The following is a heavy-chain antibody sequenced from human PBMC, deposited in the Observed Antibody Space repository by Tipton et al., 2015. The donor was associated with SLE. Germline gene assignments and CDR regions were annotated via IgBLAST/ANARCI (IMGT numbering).Heavy chain of an antibody. CDR3: ARDCATTVTTPFGY. D-gene: IGHD4-17*01. J-gene: IGHJ4*02. CDR2: ISAYNGNT. V-gene: IGHV1-18*01. Sequence: QLVQSGAEVKKPGASVKVSCKASGYTFTSYGISWVRQAPGQGLEWMGWISAYNGNTNYAQKLQGRVTMTTDTSTSTAYMELRSLRSAGTAVYYCARDCATTVTTPFGYWCQGTLVPVSS. CDR1: GYTFTSYG.